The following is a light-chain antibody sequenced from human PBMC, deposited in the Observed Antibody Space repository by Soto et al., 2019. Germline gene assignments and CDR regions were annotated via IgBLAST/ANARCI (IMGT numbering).Light chain of an antibody. J-gene: IGKJ1*01. CDR1: QSISSW. V-gene: IGKV1-5*03. Sequence: IQMTQSPSTLSASVGDRVTITCRASQSISSWLAWYQQKPGRAPKLLIYQASSSEIGVPSRFSGSGSGTEFNLTISSLQPDDIATYYCQYYKESSTFGQGTRLQI. CDR3: QYYKESST. CDR2: QAS.